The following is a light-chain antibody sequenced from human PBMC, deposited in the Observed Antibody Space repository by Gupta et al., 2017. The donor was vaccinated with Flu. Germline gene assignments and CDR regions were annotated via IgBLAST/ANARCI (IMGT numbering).Light chain of an antibody. CDR3: QQYGSSPRT. CDR1: ETVSNTY. CDR2: GAS. V-gene: IGKV3-20*01. Sequence: EIVLTQSPGTLSLSPGERATLSCRASETVSNTYLAWYQHKPGQAPRLLIYGASSRATGIPDRFSGSGSGTDFTLTISRLEPEDFAVYYCQQYGSSPRTFGQGTKVEI. J-gene: IGKJ1*01.